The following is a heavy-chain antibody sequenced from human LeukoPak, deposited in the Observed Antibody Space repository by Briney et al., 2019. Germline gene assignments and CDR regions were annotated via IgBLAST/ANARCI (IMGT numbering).Heavy chain of an antibody. V-gene: IGHV4-59*12. CDR3: AREGKSYPNDAFDI. CDR2: IYYSGST. CDR1: GGSISSYY. J-gene: IGHJ3*02. Sequence: SETLSLTCTVSGGSISSYYWSWIRQPPGKGLEWIGYIYYSGSTNYNPSLKSRVTISVDTSKNQFSLKLSSVTAADTAVYYCAREGKSYPNDAFDIWGQGTMVTVSS.